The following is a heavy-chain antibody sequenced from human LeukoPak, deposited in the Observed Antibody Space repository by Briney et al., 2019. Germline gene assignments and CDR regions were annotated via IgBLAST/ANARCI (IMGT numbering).Heavy chain of an antibody. CDR3: ATPRGDGYNKDYFDY. CDR1: GYTFTGYY. J-gene: IGHJ4*02. V-gene: IGHV1-2*02. CDR2: INPNSGGT. D-gene: IGHD5-24*01. Sequence: ASVKVSCKASGYTFTGYYMHWVRQAPGQGLEWMGWINPNSGGTNYAQKFQGRVTMTRDTSISTAYMELSRLRSDDTAVYYCATPRGDGYNKDYFDYWGQGTLVTVSS.